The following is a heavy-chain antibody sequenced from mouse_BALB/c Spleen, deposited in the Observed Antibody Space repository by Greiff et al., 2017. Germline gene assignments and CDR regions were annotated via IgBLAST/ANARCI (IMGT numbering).Heavy chain of an antibody. CDR1: GFTFSSYT. D-gene: IGHD3-3*01. J-gene: IGHJ2*01. V-gene: IGHV5-6-4*01. CDR3: TRVGGAGDYFDY. Sequence: EVKLVESGGGLVKPGGSLKLSCAASGFTFSSYTMSWVRQTPEKRLEWVATISSGGSYTYYPDSVKGRFTISRDNAKNTLYLQMSSLKSEDTAMYYCTRVGGAGDYFDYWGQGTTLTVSS. CDR2: ISSGGSYT.